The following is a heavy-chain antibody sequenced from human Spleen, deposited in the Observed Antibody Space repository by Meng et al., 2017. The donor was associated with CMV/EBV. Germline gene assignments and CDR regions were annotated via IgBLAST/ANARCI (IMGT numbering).Heavy chain of an antibody. CDR3: ARDVSSSYYGGLDV. D-gene: IGHD6-13*01. CDR2: VYRDGRT. CDR1: GFTVTNPY. Sequence: GESLKISCSASGFTVTNPYMTWVRQAPGKGLEWVSVVYRDGRTYYADSVKGRFTVSRDNSNNSVHLQMNSLRAEDTAVYYCARDVSSSYYGGLDVWGQGTTVTVSS. V-gene: IGHV3-66*02. J-gene: IGHJ6*02.